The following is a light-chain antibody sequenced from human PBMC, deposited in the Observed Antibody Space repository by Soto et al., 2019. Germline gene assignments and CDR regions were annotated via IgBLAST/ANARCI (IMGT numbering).Light chain of an antibody. CDR1: QNVYNNY. CDR3: QHYGGSPRT. CDR2: GVF. V-gene: IGKV3-20*01. Sequence: VLTQSADTMSLSPGERATLSCRTSQNVYNNYLAWYQQRPGQAPRLLIYGVFNRATGIPDRFSGRGSGTDFTLTISGLEPEDSAVYYCQHYGGSPRTFGQGTNLEIK. J-gene: IGKJ2*01.